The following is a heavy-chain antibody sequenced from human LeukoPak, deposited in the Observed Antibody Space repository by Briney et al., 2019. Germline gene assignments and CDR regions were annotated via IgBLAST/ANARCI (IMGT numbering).Heavy chain of an antibody. CDR3: AREASGGYFDY. D-gene: IGHD4-23*01. CDR2: INPTGDST. Sequence: GSVSVSCKASGYTFSSYYMHWVRPAPGQGLEWVGLINPTGDSTNYAQNYRGRVTMTRDTSTSTVYMDLSSLRSEDTAVYYCAREASGGYFDYWGEGTVDPVSS. CDR1: GYTFSSYY. V-gene: IGHV1-46*01. J-gene: IGHJ4*02.